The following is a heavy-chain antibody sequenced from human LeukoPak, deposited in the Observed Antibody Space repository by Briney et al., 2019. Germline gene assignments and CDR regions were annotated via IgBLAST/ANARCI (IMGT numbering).Heavy chain of an antibody. CDR2: INHSGST. D-gene: IGHD6-13*01. J-gene: IGHJ4*02. V-gene: IGHV4-34*01. Sequence: SETLSLTCAVYGGSFSGYYWSWIRQPPGKGLEWIGEINHSGSTNYNPSLKSRVTISVDTSKNQFSLKLSSVTAADTAVYYCASIAAAEYGYFDYWGQGTLVTVSS. CDR1: GGSFSGYY. CDR3: ASIAAAEYGYFDY.